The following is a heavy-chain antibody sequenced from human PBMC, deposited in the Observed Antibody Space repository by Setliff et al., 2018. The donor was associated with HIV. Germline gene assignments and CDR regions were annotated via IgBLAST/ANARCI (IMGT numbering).Heavy chain of an antibody. CDR3: ARDTYYYDSSGYSPDAFDI. D-gene: IGHD3-22*01. CDR1: GFTFSSYS. CDR2: ISSSSSTI. J-gene: IGHJ3*02. V-gene: IGHV3-48*04. Sequence: GGSLRLSCAASGFTFSSYSMNWVRQAPGKGLEWVSYISSSSSTIYYADSVKGRFTISRDNAKNSLYLQMNSLRAEDTAVYYCARDTYYYDSSGYSPDAFDIWGQGTMVTVSS.